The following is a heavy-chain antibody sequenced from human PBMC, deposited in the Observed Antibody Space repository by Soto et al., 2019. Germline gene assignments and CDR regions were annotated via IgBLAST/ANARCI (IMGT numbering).Heavy chain of an antibody. CDR1: GYRFSDYW. Sequence: AGESLKISCQGSGYRFSDYWIHWVRQVPGKGLEWMGKIDPSDSFTTYSPSFQGRDTISIDKSINTAFLRWTGLKSSDTAMYYCANLYFTFCSVDVFDIWGQGTMVTVSS. J-gene: IGHJ3*02. V-gene: IGHV5-10-1*04. CDR3: ANLYFTFCSVDVFDI. CDR2: IDPSDSFT. D-gene: IGHD2-8*01.